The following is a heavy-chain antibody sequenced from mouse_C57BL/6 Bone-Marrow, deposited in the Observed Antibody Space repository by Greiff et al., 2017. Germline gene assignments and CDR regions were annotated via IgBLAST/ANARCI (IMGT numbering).Heavy chain of an antibody. CDR1: GFNIKDDY. D-gene: IGHD1-1*01. J-gene: IGHJ2*01. CDR3: TTPTVTYFDY. V-gene: IGHV14-4*01. Sequence: EVKVEESGAELVRPGASVKLSCTASGFNIKDDYMHWVKQRPEQGLEWIGWIDPENGDTEYASKFQGKATITADTSSNTAYLQLSSLTSEDTAVYYCTTPTVTYFDYWGQGTTLTVSS. CDR2: IDPENGDT.